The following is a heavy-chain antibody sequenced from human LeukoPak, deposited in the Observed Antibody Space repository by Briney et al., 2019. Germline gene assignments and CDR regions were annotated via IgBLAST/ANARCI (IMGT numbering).Heavy chain of an antibody. V-gene: IGHV4-4*09. Sequence: SETLSLTCIVSHGSISNNYWTWIRQPPGKGLGWLGYIYASGDTNYNPSLQGRVTISVDTFKNQFYLKLSSVTAADTAVYYCARHLTASSVGIEYWGQGTLVTVSS. CDR3: ARHLTASSVGIEY. CDR1: HGSISNNY. CDR2: IYASGDT. D-gene: IGHD2-21*02. J-gene: IGHJ4*02.